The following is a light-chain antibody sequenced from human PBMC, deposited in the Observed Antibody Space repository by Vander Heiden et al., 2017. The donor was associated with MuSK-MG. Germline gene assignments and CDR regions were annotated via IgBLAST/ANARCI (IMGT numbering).Light chain of an antibody. V-gene: IGKV3-20*01. Sequence: DIVLTQSPGTLSLSPGERATLSCRASQRVSTNYLAWYQQKPGQAPRLLIYGASRRAAGIPDRFTGSGSGTDFTLTISRLEPEDFAVYYCLQYDSTPPVFTFGPGTKVXIK. CDR2: GAS. CDR3: LQYDSTPPVFT. J-gene: IGKJ3*01. CDR1: QRVSTNY.